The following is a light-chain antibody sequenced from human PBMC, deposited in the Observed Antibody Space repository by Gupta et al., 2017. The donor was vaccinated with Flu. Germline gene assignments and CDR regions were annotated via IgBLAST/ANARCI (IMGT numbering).Light chain of an antibody. CDR2: GAS. CDR1: QSVSSSN. CDR3: QHYGSSPPYT. V-gene: IGKV3-20*01. Sequence: DIVLTQSPGTLSLSAGERATLSCRASQSVSSSNLAWYQQKPGQAPRLLIYGASSRATGIPDRFSGSGSGTDFTLTISRLEPEDFAVYYCQHYGSSPPYTFGLGTKLEIK. J-gene: IGKJ2*01.